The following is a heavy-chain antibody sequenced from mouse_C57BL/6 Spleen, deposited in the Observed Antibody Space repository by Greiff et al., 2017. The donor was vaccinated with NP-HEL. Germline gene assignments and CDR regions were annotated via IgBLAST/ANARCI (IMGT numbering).Heavy chain of an antibody. CDR3: TRELLFYAMDY. CDR2: ISSGGDYI. Sequence: EVKLVESGEGLVKPGGSLKLSCAASGFTFSSYAMSWVRQTPEKRLEWVAYISSGGDYIYYADTVKGRFTISRDNARNTLYLQMSSLKSEDTAMYYCTRELLFYAMDYWGQGTSVTVSS. V-gene: IGHV5-9-1*02. J-gene: IGHJ4*01. CDR1: GFTFSSYA. D-gene: IGHD1-1*02.